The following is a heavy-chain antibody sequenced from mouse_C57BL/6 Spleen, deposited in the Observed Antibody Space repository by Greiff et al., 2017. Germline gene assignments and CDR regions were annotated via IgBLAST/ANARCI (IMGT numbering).Heavy chain of an antibody. V-gene: IGHV1-50*01. CDR1: GYTFTSYW. Sequence: QVQLQQPGAELVKPGASVKLSCKASGYTFTSYWMQWVKQRPGQGLEWIGEIDPSDSYTNYNQKFKGKATLTVDKASSTAYMQLSSLTSEDSAVYYCARWYYGSSTWFAYWGQGTLVTVSA. CDR2: IDPSDSYT. CDR3: ARWYYGSSTWFAY. J-gene: IGHJ3*01. D-gene: IGHD1-1*01.